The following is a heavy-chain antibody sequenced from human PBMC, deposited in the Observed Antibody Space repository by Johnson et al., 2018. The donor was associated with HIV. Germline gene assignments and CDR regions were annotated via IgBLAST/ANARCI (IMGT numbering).Heavy chain of an antibody. CDR1: GFTFSSYW. J-gene: IGHJ3*01. CDR3: ARDATPWGRDYVGYAFDL. Sequence: VTLVESGGGLVQHGGSLRLSCAASGFTFSSYWMSWVRQAPGKGLEWVSYISSSGSTIYYADSVKARFPISRDNAKNARYMQMNSLRAEDTAVYYCARDATPWGRDYVGYAFDLWGQGTMVTVSS. V-gene: IGHV3-48*04. CDR2: ISSSGSTI. D-gene: IGHD4-17*01.